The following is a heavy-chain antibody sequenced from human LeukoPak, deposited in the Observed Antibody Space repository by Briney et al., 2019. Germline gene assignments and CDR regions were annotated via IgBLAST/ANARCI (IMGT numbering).Heavy chain of an antibody. D-gene: IGHD2-8*01. CDR1: GFSFSRYW. V-gene: IGHV3-7*01. CDR3: ARLKDDVTKFDY. J-gene: IGHJ4*02. CDR2: INQDVSRI. Sequence: PGRSLRLSCAGSGFSFSRYWMAWVRQAPGKGLEWVGSINQDVSRIHYVDSVKGRFTISRDNAKNSLFLQMNSLRVEDTAVYYCARLKDDVTKFDYWGQGTLVTVSS.